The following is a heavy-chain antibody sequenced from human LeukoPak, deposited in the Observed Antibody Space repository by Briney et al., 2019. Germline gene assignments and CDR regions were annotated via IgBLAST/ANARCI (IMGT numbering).Heavy chain of an antibody. Sequence: ASVKVSCKASGYTFTGYYMHWVRQAPGQGLEWRGWINPNSGGTNYAQKFQGRVTMTRDTSISTAYMELSRLRSDDTAVYYCARYSGSYYVRYFDYWGQGTLVTVSS. V-gene: IGHV1-2*02. CDR3: ARYSGSYYVRYFDY. CDR1: GYTFTGYY. CDR2: INPNSGGT. D-gene: IGHD1-26*01. J-gene: IGHJ4*02.